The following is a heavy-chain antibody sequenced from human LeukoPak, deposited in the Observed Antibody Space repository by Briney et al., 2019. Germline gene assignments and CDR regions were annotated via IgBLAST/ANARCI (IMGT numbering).Heavy chain of an antibody. Sequence: GGSLRLSCAASGFTFSSYAMHWVRQAPGKGLEYASAITTNGDKTYYGNSVKGRFTISRDNSKNTLYLQTGSLRIEDMAVYYCARGGATTLFDYWGQGTLVTVSS. D-gene: IGHD1-26*01. CDR1: GFTFSSYA. CDR2: ITTNGDKT. V-gene: IGHV3-64*01. J-gene: IGHJ4*02. CDR3: ARGGATTLFDY.